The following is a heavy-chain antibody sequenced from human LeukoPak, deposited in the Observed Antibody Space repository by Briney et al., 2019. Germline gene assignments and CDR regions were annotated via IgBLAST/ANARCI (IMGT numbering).Heavy chain of an antibody. V-gene: IGHV1-69*13. D-gene: IGHD2-2*01. J-gene: IGHJ3*02. CDR2: IIHIFGTA. CDR3: ARALRLYCSSTSCNDAFDI. CDR1: GGTFSGYA. Sequence: ASVKVSCEASGGTFSGYARSWVRQAPGQGLEWMGGIIHIFGTANYAQKFQARATITAAESTSTAYMELSSLRSEDTAVYYSARALRLYCSSTSCNDAFDIWGQGTMVTASS.